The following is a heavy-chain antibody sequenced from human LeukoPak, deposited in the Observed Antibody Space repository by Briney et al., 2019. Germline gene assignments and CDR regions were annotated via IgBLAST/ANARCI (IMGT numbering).Heavy chain of an antibody. CDR3: ARVGYDSSGYYKNPFTYYYYYYMDV. CDR1: GYTFTGYY. CDR2: INPNSGGT. D-gene: IGHD3-22*01. V-gene: IGHV1-2*02. J-gene: IGHJ6*03. Sequence: ASVKVSCKASGYTFTGYYMHWVRQAPGQGLEWMGWINPNSGGTNYAQKFQGRVTMTRDTSISTAYMELSRLRSDDTAVYYCARVGYDSSGYYKNPFTYYYYYYMDVWGTGTTVTVSS.